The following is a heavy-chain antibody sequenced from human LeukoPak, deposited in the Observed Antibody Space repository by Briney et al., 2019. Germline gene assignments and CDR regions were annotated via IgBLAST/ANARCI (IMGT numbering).Heavy chain of an antibody. Sequence: GGSLRLSCAASGFTLSSYSMNWVRQAPGKGLEWVSSISRSSAYIYYADSVKGRFTISRDNAKNSLYLQMNSLRAEDTAVYYCARVASRGYSYGYDAFDIWGQGTMVTVSS. J-gene: IGHJ3*02. CDR3: ARVASRGYSYGYDAFDI. CDR1: GFTLSSYS. V-gene: IGHV3-21*01. CDR2: ISRSSAYI. D-gene: IGHD5-18*01.